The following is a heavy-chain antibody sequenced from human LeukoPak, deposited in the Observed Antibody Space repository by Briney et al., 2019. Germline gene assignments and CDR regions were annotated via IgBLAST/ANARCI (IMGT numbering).Heavy chain of an antibody. CDR1: GYTFTSYG. CDR3: ASVEYFDWLLPSLH. J-gene: IGHJ4*02. V-gene: IGHV1-18*01. CDR2: IIAYNGNT. D-gene: IGHD3-9*01. Sequence: GASVKVSFKASGYTFTSYGISWVRRAPGQGLEGMGWIIAYNGNTNYTQKLQGRVTITTDTSTSTAYMELRSLRSDDTAVYYCASVEYFDWLLPSLHWGQGTLVTVSS.